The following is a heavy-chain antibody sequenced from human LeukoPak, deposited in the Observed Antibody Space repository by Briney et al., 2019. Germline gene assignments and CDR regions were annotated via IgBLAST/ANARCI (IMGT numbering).Heavy chain of an antibody. CDR3: ARLSGSYYYYYGMDV. J-gene: IGHJ6*02. CDR1: GFTFSSYA. V-gene: IGHV3-30-3*01. Sequence: PGRSLRLSCAASGFTFSSYAMHWVRQAPGKGLEWVAVISYDGSNKYYVDSVKGRFTISRDNSKNTLYLQMNSLRAEDTAVYYCARLSGSYYYYYGMDVWGQGTTVTVSS. CDR2: ISYDGSNK. D-gene: IGHD1-26*01.